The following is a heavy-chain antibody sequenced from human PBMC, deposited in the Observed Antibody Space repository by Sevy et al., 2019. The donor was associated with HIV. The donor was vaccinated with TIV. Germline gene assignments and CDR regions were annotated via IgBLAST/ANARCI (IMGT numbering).Heavy chain of an antibody. CDR3: ARLAVATFFD. D-gene: IGHD5-12*01. Sequence: GESLKISCKGSGYSFTNYWNGWVRQIPGKGLERMAINYPGDSDSRYSPSFQGQVTISADKSISTAYLQWSSLKASDTAMYYCARLAVATFFDWGQGTLVTVSS. CDR1: GYSFTNYW. CDR2: NYPGDSDS. V-gene: IGHV5-51*01. J-gene: IGHJ4*02.